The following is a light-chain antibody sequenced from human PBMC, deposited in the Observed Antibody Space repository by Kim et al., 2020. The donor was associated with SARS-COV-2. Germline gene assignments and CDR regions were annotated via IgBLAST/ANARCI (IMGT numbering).Light chain of an antibody. CDR2: EVT. J-gene: IGLJ3*02. Sequence: SVTISCTGTSSDVGLNNEASWYQQHPGKAPNLMIDEVTKRPAGVPDRFSGSKSGNAASLTVAGLQAEDEADYYCNSYAANNNGVFGGGTQLTVL. V-gene: IGLV2-8*01. CDR1: SSDVGLNNE. CDR3: NSYAANNNGV.